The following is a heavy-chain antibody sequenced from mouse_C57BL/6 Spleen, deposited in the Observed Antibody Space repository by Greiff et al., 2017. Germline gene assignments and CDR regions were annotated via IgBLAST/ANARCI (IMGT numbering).Heavy chain of an antibody. D-gene: IGHD3-3*01. V-gene: IGHV1-22*01. CDR1: GYTFTDYN. J-gene: IGHJ2*01. Sequence: EVQLQQSGPELVKPGASVKMSCKASGYTFTDYNMHWVKQSHGRSLEWIGYINPNNGGTSYNQKFKGKATLTVNKSSSTAYMELRSLTSEDSAVYYCARSGDRNYFDYWGQGTTLTVSS. CDR2: INPNNGGT. CDR3: ARSGDRNYFDY.